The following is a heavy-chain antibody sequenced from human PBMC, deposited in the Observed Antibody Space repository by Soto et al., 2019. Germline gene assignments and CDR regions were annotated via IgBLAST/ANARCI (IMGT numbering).Heavy chain of an antibody. D-gene: IGHD6-19*01. Sequence: EMQLVESGGGLVPPGRSLRLSCAGFGFKFEDYAMHWVRQVPGKGLKWVSYINWNSGKVKYADSVKGRFTISRDNAKNSLYLHMTSLKSEDTALYYCAKAGCSDANCHFWALESWGQGTLVSVSS. J-gene: IGHJ4*02. CDR2: INWNSGKV. CDR1: GFKFEDYA. V-gene: IGHV3-9*01. CDR3: AKAGCSDANCHFWALES.